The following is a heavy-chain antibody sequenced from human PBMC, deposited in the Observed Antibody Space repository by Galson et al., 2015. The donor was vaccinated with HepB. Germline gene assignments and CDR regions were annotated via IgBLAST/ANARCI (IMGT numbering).Heavy chain of an antibody. J-gene: IGHJ6*02. V-gene: IGHV3-13*01. CDR1: GFTFSSYD. CDR2: IGTAGDT. CDR3: ARGPLPTNYYYYGMDV. Sequence: SLRLSCAASGFTFSSYDMHWVRQATGKGLEWVSAIGTAGDTYYPGSVKGRFTISRENAKNSLYLQMNRLRAGDTAVYYCARGPLPTNYYYYGMDVWGQGTTVTVSS. D-gene: IGHD1-1*01.